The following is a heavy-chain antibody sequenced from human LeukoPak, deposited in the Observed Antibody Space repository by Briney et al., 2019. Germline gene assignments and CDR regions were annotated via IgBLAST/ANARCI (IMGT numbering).Heavy chain of an antibody. D-gene: IGHD5-18*01. CDR2: ISGSGGST. CDR3: AKLGGYSYGLFDY. Sequence: GGSLRLSCAASGFTFSSYAMSWVRQAPGKGLEWVSAISGSGGSTYYADSVKGRFTISRDNSKNTLYLQMNSLGAEDTAVYYCAKLGGYSYGLFDYWGQGTLVTVSS. V-gene: IGHV3-23*01. CDR1: GFTFSSYA. J-gene: IGHJ4*02.